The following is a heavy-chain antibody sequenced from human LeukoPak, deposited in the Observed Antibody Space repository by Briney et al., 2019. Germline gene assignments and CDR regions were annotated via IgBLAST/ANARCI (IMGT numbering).Heavy chain of an antibody. CDR2: ISGFNGNT. V-gene: IGHV1-18*01. CDR3: VRYDGTYSYYYRAFDI. D-gene: IGHD3-10*01. J-gene: IGHJ3*02. CDR1: GYTFTSFG. Sequence: ASVKVSCKTSGYTFTSFGISWVRQAPGQGLEWMGWISGFNGNTNYAQNFQGRVTMTTDTSTSTAYMELRSLRSDDTAVYYCVRYDGTYSYYYRAFDIWGPRTMVTVSS.